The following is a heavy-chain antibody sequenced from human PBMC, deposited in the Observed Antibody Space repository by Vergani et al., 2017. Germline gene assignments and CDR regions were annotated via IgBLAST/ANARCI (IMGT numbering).Heavy chain of an antibody. CDR3: ARVGESADSSGYY. D-gene: IGHD3-22*01. CDR2: INPSGGST. CDR1: GYTFTSYY. V-gene: IGHV1-46*01. J-gene: IGHJ4*02. Sequence: QVQLVPSGAEVKKPGSSVKFSCKASGYTFTSYYLHLVRQSPCQGLEWMGIINPSGGSTSYAQKFQGRVTMTRDTSTSTVYMELSSLRSEDTAVDYCARVGESADSSGYYWGQGTLVTVSS.